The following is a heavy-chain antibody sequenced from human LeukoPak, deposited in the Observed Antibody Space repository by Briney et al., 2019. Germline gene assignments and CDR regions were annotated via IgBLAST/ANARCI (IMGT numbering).Heavy chain of an antibody. J-gene: IGHJ6*02. CDR3: VRAGGSGSSYYYYGMDV. Sequence: PGGSLRLSCAASGFTFSSYDMHWVRQATGKGLEWVSAIGTAGDTYYPGSVKGRFTISRENAKNSLYLQMNSLRAGDTAVYYCVRAGGSGSSYYYYGMDVWGQGTTVTVSS. CDR1: GFTFSSYD. D-gene: IGHD3-10*01. V-gene: IGHV3-13*01. CDR2: IGTAGDT.